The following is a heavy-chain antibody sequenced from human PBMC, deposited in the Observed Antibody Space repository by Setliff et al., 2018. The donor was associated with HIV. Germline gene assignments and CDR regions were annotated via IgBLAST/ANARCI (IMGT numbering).Heavy chain of an antibody. Sequence: SETLSLTCTVSGGSMSSYYWSWILQPPGKGLERIGTISHSGNTYYSPSLQSRVAIFADTSKTHFSLQLTSVTAADTAVFYCARNPVAGITPFVFDYWGQGTLVTVSS. CDR1: GGSMSSYY. V-gene: IGHV4-4*08. CDR2: ISHSGNT. D-gene: IGHD1-1*01. CDR3: ARNPVAGITPFVFDY. J-gene: IGHJ4*02.